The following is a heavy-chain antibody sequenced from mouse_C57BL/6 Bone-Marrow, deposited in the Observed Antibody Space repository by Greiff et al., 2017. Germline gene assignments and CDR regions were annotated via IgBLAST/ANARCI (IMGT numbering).Heavy chain of an antibody. CDR2: SRNKANDYTT. V-gene: IGHV7-1*01. CDR3: ARDERGAWFAY. Sequence: EVQLVESGGGLVQSGRSLRLSCATSGFTFSDFYMEWVRQAPGKGLEWIAASRNKANDYTTEYSASVKGRFIVSRDNSQRIRYLQRNALRAEDTAIYYGARDERGAWFAYWGQGTLVTVSA. CDR1: GFTFSDFY. J-gene: IGHJ3*01.